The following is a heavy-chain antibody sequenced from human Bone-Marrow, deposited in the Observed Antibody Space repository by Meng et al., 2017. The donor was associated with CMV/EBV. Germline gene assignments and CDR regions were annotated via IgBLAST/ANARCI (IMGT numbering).Heavy chain of an antibody. V-gene: IGHV3-7*01. J-gene: IGHJ6*02. D-gene: IGHD2-2*02. CDR1: GFTFSYYW. CDR3: ARIYCSSTSCYSKSMDV. CDR2: IRQDGSEK. Sequence: GESLKISCAASGFTFSYYWMSWVRQAPGKGLEWVANIRQDGSEKYYVDSVKGRFTISRDNAKNSLYLQMNRLRVEDTAVYYCARIYCSSTSCYSKSMDVWGQGTTVTVSS.